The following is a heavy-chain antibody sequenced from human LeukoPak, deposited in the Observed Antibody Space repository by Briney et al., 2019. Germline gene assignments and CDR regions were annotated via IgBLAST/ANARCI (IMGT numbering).Heavy chain of an antibody. CDR2: VNADGGNT. CDR1: GFTFDNYR. Sequence: GSLRLSCAASGFTFDNYRMSWVRQAPGKGLEWVSTVNADGGNTYYADSVKGRFTISRDNSESTLILQMNSLRVEDTALYYCTKRVKYGGTWDHFADWGQGTLVSVFS. CDR3: TKRVKYGGTWDHFAD. J-gene: IGHJ4*02. D-gene: IGHD1-26*01. V-gene: IGHV3-23*01.